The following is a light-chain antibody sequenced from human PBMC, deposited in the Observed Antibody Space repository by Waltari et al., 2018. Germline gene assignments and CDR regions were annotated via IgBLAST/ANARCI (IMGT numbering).Light chain of an antibody. CDR3: GSWDSSLRAWV. CDR2: DNN. CDR1: NFNIGSNH. J-gene: IGLJ3*02. V-gene: IGLV1-51*01. Sequence: QSVLTQPPSVSAAPGQKVSISCSGSNFNIGSNHLSWYQHLPGTAPKLLIYDNNERPSGIPDRFSGSASGTSGTLGITGLQTGDEGDYYCGSWDSSLRAWVFGGGTKLTVL.